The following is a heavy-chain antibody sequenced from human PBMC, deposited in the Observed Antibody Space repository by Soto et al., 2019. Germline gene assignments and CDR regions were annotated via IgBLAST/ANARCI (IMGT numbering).Heavy chain of an antibody. Sequence: EVQLVESGGGLVQPGGSLRLSCAASGFTFSSYSMNWVRQAPGKGLEWVSYISSSSSTIYYADSVKGRFTISRDNAKNSLYLQMNSLRAEDTAVYYCGGYSSGLPQDYFDYWGQGNLVNVSS. J-gene: IGHJ4*02. D-gene: IGHD6-19*01. CDR3: GGYSSGLPQDYFDY. CDR1: GFTFSSYS. V-gene: IGHV3-48*01. CDR2: ISSSSSTI.